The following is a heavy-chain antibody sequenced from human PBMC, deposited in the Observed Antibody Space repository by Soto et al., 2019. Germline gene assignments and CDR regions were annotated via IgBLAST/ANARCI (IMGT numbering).Heavy chain of an antibody. CDR3: AKLLASTGYHGSGSYSIKKPYYFDY. CDR1: GFTFSSYA. D-gene: IGHD3-10*01. CDR2: ISGSGGST. Sequence: PGGSLRLSCAASGFTFSSYAMSWVRQAPGKGLEWVSAISGSGGSTYYADSVKGRFTISRDNSKNTLYLQMNSLRAEDTAVYYCAKLLASTGYHGSGSYSIKKPYYFDYWGQGTLVTVSS. J-gene: IGHJ4*02. V-gene: IGHV3-23*01.